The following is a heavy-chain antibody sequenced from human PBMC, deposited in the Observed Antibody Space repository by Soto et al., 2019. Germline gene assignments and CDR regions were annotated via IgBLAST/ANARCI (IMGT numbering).Heavy chain of an antibody. Sequence: PSETLSLTCTVSGGSLSSYYWSWIRQPPGKGLENLGYIYYSESTNYNPSFKSRVTISVDTSRNQFSLKLSSMTATDTAVYYCARRASPRYFDYWGQGALVTVSS. V-gene: IGHV4-59*12. CDR2: IYYSEST. J-gene: IGHJ4*02. CDR3: ARRASPRYFDY. CDR1: GGSLSSYY.